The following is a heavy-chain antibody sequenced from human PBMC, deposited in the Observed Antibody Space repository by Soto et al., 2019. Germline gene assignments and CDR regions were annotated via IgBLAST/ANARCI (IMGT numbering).Heavy chain of an antibody. CDR3: ARGGHYYDSSGYYIYDWFDP. J-gene: IGHJ5*02. CDR2: IYYSGST. Sequence: SETLSLTCTVSGGSISSGDYYWSWIRQPPGKGLEWIGYIYYSGSTYCNPSLKSRVTISVDTSKNQFSLKLSSVTAADTAVYYCARGGHYYDSSGYYIYDWFDPWGQGTLVTVSS. CDR1: GGSISSGDYY. V-gene: IGHV4-30-4*01. D-gene: IGHD3-22*01.